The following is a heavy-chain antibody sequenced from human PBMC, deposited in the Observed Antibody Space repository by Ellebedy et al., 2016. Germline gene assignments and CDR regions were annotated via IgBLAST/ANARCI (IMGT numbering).Heavy chain of an antibody. CDR1: GDSVSSNSAA. CDR2: TYYRSKWYN. Sequence: SETLSLTXAISGDSVSSNSAAWNWIRQSPSRGLEWLGRTYYRSKWYNDYAVSVKSRITINPDTSKNQFSLQLNSVTPEDTAVYYCARDHGNSPAALDYWGQGTLVTVSS. V-gene: IGHV6-1*01. J-gene: IGHJ4*02. CDR3: ARDHGNSPAALDY. D-gene: IGHD2-2*01.